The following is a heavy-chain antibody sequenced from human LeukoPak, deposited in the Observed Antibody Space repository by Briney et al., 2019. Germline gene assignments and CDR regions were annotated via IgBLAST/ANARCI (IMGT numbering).Heavy chain of an antibody. CDR2: IIPIFGTA. V-gene: IGHV1-69*05. D-gene: IGHD3-3*01. Sequence: SVKVSCKASGGTFSSYAISWVRQAPGQGLEWMGGIIPIFGTANYAQKFQGRVTITTDESTSTAYMELSSLRSDDTAVYYCARGPLEHYDFWSGYYADYWGQGTPVTVSS. CDR3: ARGPLEHYDFWSGYYADY. J-gene: IGHJ4*02. CDR1: GGTFSSYA.